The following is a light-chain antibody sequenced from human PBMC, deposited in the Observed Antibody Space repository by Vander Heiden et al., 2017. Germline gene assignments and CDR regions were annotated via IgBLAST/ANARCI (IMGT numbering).Light chain of an antibody. CDR3: QSYDSILTVSLF. J-gene: IGLJ1*01. CDR2: DST. Sequence: QSVLTQPPSVSGAPGQRVTISCTRSSSNIGAQYNVHWYQQVPRTATKLLIYDSTKRPSGVPDRCSGSKSGTSASLAITGLQAEDEADYYCQSYDSILTVSLFFGTGTKVTVL. V-gene: IGLV1-40*01. CDR1: SSNIGAQYN.